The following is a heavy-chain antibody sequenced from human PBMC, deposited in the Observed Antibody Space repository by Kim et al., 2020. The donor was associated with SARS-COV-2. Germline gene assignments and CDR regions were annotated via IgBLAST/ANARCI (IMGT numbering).Heavy chain of an antibody. D-gene: IGHD1-1*01. CDR3: AKVFGIGSDKYGMDV. CDR1: GFTSGTYA. J-gene: IGHJ6*02. V-gene: IGHV3-23*01. CDR2: FNYYDDTT. Sequence: GGSLRLSCAASGFTSGTYAINWVRQAPGKGLEWVSSFNYYDDTTYYADSVKGRVTIARDNSKNTVYLQMNSLRAEDTALYYCAKVFGIGSDKYGMDVWGQVPTVTVSS.